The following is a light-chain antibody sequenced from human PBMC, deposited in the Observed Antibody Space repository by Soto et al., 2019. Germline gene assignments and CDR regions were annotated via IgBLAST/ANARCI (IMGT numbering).Light chain of an antibody. CDR3: QQYGGSPWT. Sequence: EIVLTQSPGTLSLSPGERVTLSCRASQSVTNSYVAWYQQKPGQAPRLLISGASSRATGIPDRFSGSGSGTDFTLTISRLEPEDFAVYYCQQYGGSPWTFGQGTKVDI. CDR1: QSVTNSY. J-gene: IGKJ1*01. CDR2: GAS. V-gene: IGKV3-20*01.